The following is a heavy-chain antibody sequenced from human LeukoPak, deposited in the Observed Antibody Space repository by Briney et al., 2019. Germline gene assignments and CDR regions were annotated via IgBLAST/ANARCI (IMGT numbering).Heavy chain of an antibody. Sequence: PSETLSLTCTVPGGSISSSSYYWGWIRQPPGKGLEWIGSIYYSGSTYYNPSLKSRVTISVDTSKNQFSLKLSSVTAADTAVYYCACPIAAAGTGLDYWGQGTLVTVSS. D-gene: IGHD6-13*01. CDR2: IYYSGST. J-gene: IGHJ4*02. CDR1: GGSISSSSYY. V-gene: IGHV4-39*01. CDR3: ACPIAAAGTGLDY.